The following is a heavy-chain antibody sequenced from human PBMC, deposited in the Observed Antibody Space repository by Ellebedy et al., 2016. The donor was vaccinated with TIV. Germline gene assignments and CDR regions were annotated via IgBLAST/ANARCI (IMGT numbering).Heavy chain of an antibody. Sequence: ASVKVSCKASGHTLRGYYIHWVRQAPGQGLEWMGWINPNSGGTNYAQKFQGRVTMTTETSISTAYMELSRLRSDDTAMYYCARDEVVGANRGYQFYGMDVWGQGTTVTVSS. V-gene: IGHV1-2*02. J-gene: IGHJ6*02. CDR3: ARDEVVGANRGYQFYGMDV. CDR2: INPNSGGT. D-gene: IGHD1-26*01. CDR1: GHTLRGYY.